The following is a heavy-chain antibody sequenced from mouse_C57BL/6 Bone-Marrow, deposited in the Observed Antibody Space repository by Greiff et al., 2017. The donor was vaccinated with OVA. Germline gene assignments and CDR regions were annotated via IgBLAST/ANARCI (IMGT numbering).Heavy chain of an antibody. CDR2: IHPNSGST. J-gene: IGHJ3*01. Sequence: QVQLQQPGAELVKPGASVKLSCKASGYTFTSYWMHWVKQRPGQGLEWIGMIHPNSGSTNYNEKFKSKATLTVDKSSSTAYMQRSSLTSEDSAVYYCARGGANWFPWFAYWGQGTLVTVSA. V-gene: IGHV1-64*01. D-gene: IGHD4-1*01. CDR1: GYTFTSYW. CDR3: ARGGANWFPWFAY.